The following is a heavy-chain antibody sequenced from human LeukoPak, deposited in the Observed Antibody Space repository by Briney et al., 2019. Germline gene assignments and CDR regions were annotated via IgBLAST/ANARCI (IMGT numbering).Heavy chain of an antibody. CDR2: IRSKANSYAT. J-gene: IGHJ3*02. CDR1: GFTFSGSA. CDR3: FLWFGELSYTYGDAFDI. D-gene: IGHD3-10*01. Sequence: PGGSLRLSCAASGFTFSGSAMHWVRQASGKGLEWVGRIRSKANSYATAYAASVKGRFTISRDDSKNTAYLQMNSLKTEDTAVYYCFLWFGELSYTYGDAFDIWGQGTMVTVSS. V-gene: IGHV3-73*01.